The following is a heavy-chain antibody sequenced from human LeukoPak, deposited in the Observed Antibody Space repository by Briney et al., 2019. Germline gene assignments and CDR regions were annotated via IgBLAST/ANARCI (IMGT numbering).Heavy chain of an antibody. CDR1: GFTFSSYA. CDR2: INGSGGST. CDR3: AKRIPLGY. V-gene: IGHV3-23*01. J-gene: IGHJ4*02. Sequence: PGGSLRLSCAASGFTFSSYAMSWVRQAPGKGQEWVSAINGSGGSTYYADSVKGRFTISRDNCKSTLYLQVNSLRAEDTAVYYCAKRIPLGYWGQGTLVTVSS.